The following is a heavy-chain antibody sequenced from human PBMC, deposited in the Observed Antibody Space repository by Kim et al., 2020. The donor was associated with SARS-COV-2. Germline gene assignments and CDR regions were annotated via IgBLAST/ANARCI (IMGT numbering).Heavy chain of an antibody. CDR2: IRSKANSYAT. CDR3: TSSGYYYGSGTGQYYFDY. Sequence: GGSLRLSCAASGFTFSGSAMHWVRQASGKGLEWVGRIRSKANSYATAYAASVKGRFTISRDDSKNTAYLQMNSLKTEDTAVYYCTSSGYYYGSGTGQYYFDYWGQGTLVTVSS. CDR1: GFTFSGSA. J-gene: IGHJ4*02. V-gene: IGHV3-73*01. D-gene: IGHD3-10*01.